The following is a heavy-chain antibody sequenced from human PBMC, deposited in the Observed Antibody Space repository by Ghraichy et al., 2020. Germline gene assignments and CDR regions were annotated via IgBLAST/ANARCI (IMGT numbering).Heavy chain of an antibody. V-gene: IGHV4-61*08. CDR3: ARGAPPDH. Sequence: SETLSLTCTVSGDSVSSDDYYWNWIRQPPGKRLEWLGYIYYNGNTNYHPTNYSPSLKSRITISIDTSTNQFSLKLTSMTASDTAVYSCARGAPPDHWGQGTLVTVSS. D-gene: IGHD3-16*01. CDR1: GDSVSSDDYY. CDR2: IYYNGNTNYHPT. J-gene: IGHJ4*03.